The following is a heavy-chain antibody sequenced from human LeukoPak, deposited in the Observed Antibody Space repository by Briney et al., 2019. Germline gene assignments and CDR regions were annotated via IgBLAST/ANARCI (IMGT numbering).Heavy chain of an antibody. CDR2: ISGSGGST. V-gene: IGHV3-23*01. CDR1: GFAFSDYW. Sequence: GGSLRLSCAASGFAFSDYWMTWVRQAPGKGLEWVSAISGSGGSTYYADSVKGRFTISRDNSKNTLYLQMNSLRAEDTAVYYCAKAPRAAAGTYNGMDVWGQGTTVTVSS. CDR3: AKAPRAAAGTYNGMDV. J-gene: IGHJ6*02. D-gene: IGHD6-13*01.